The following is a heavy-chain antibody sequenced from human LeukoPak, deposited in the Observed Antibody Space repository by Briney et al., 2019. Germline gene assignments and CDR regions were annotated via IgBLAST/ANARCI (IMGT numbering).Heavy chain of an antibody. CDR3: AGEFADGIKAFDI. CDR1: GYTFTSHY. CDR2: INPTDGRT. J-gene: IGHJ3*02. V-gene: IGHV1-46*01. D-gene: IGHD1-26*01. Sequence: ASVKVSCKASGYTFTSHYLHWVRQAPGQGLEWMGIINPTDGRTTYPQNFQGRITMTRDTSTSTVNMELISLRYEDTAVYYCAGEFADGIKAFDIWGQGTMVTVSS.